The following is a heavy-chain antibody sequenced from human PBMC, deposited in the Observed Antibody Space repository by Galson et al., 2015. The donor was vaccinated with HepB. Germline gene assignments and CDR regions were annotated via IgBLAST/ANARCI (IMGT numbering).Heavy chain of an antibody. D-gene: IGHD3-3*01. CDR1: GFSFSSFG. J-gene: IGHJ4*02. V-gene: IGHV3-30*02. Sequence: SLRLSCAAYGFSFSSFGMHWVRQAPRKGLEWVAFIRYDETHKSYVDSVKGRFTISRDNSKNTLYLQMNSLKAEDTAVYYCAKDLEYIAWSNKFDSWGQGTLVTVSS. CDR3: AKDLEYIAWSNKFDS. CDR2: IRYDETHK.